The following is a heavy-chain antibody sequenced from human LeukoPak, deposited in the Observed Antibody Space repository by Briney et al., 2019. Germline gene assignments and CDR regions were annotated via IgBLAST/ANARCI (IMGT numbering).Heavy chain of an antibody. V-gene: IGHV1-2*02. CDR2: INPNSGGT. CDR1: GYTFTGYY. D-gene: IGHD5-18*01. CDR3: ARVRIQPWPDYYYYYGMDV. J-gene: IGHJ6*02. Sequence: ASVRVSCKASGYTFTGYYMHWVRQAPGQGLEWMGWINPNSGGTNYAQKFQGRVTMTRDTSISTAYMELSRLRSDDTAVYYCARVRIQPWPDYYYYYGMDVWGQGTTVTVSS.